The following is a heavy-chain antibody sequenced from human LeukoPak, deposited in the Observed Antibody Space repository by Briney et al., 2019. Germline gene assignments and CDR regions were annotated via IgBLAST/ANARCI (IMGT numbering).Heavy chain of an antibody. V-gene: IGHV4-30-4*08. CDR1: GGSISSGDYY. J-gene: IGHJ6*03. CDR2: IYYSGST. CDR3: ARVPGARYYDFWSGYRPAATHYYMDV. D-gene: IGHD3-3*01. Sequence: SETLSLTCTVSGGSISSGDYYWSWIRQPPGKGLEWIGYIYYSGSTYYNPSLKSRVTISVDTSKNQFSLKLSSVTAADTAVYYCARVPGARYYDFWSGYRPAATHYYMDVWGKGTTVTVSS.